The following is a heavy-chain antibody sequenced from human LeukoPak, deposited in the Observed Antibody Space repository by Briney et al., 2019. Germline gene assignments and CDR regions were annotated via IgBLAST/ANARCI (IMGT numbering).Heavy chain of an antibody. V-gene: IGHV1-46*01. J-gene: IGHJ4*02. CDR1: GYTFTSYY. Sequence: GASVKVSCKASGYTFTSYYMHWVRQAPGQGLEWMGIINPSGGSTSYAQKFQGRVTMTRDTSTSTVYMELSSLRSEDTAVYYCASVQSFWLQSDYWGQGTLVTVSS. D-gene: IGHD5-24*01. CDR3: ASVQSFWLQSDY. CDR2: INPSGGST.